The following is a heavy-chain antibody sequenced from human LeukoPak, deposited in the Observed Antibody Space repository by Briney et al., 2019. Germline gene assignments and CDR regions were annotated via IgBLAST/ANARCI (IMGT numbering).Heavy chain of an antibody. CDR2: ICSSGSST. CDR1: GFTFSGAA. V-gene: IGHV3-23*01. D-gene: IGHD2-2*01. CDR3: AKDIQLSY. Sequence: GGSLRLSCAVSGFTFSGAAMSWVRQAPGKGLEWVSLICSSGSSTYYADSVKGRFTISRDDSKNTLYLQMNSLRAEDTAVYYCAKDIQLSYWGQGALVTVSS. J-gene: IGHJ4*02.